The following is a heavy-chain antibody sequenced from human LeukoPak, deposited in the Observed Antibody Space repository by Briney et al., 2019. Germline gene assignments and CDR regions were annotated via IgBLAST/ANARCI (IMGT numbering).Heavy chain of an antibody. V-gene: IGHV3-23*01. Sequence: GGSLRLSCAASGFTFSSYGITWVRQAPGKGLEWVSAISGRADLTFYADSVKGRFTISRDNSKNTLYLQMNSLRAEDTAVYYCAKRGPGSPQSGKYYFDYWGQGTLVTVSS. CDR2: ISGRADLT. CDR3: AKRGPGSPQSGKYYFDY. D-gene: IGHD3-10*01. J-gene: IGHJ4*02. CDR1: GFTFSSYG.